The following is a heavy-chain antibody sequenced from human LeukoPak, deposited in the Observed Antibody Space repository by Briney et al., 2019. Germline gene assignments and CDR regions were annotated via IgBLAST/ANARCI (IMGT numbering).Heavy chain of an antibody. CDR3: ARADIAAAGTDLDY. Sequence: PGGSLRLSCAASGFTFSSYSMNWVRQAPGKGLEWVSSISSSSSYIYYADSVKGRFTISRDNSKNTLYLQTNSLRAEDTAVYYCARADIAAAGTDLDYWGQGTLVTVSS. V-gene: IGHV3-21*01. J-gene: IGHJ4*02. CDR1: GFTFSSYS. CDR2: ISSSSSYI. D-gene: IGHD6-13*01.